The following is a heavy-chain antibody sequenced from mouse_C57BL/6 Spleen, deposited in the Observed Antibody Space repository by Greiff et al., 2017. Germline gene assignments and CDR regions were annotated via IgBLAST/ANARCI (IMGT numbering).Heavy chain of an antibody. CDR3: ARSRGSSYRAMDY. J-gene: IGHJ4*01. D-gene: IGHD1-1*01. V-gene: IGHV1-26*01. Sequence: EVQLQQSGPELVKPGASVKISCKASGYTFTDYYMNWVKQSHGKSLEWIGDINPNNGGTSYNQKFKGKATLTVDKSSSTAYMELRSLTSEDSAVYYCARSRGSSYRAMDYWGQGTSVTVSS. CDR2: INPNNGGT. CDR1: GYTFTDYY.